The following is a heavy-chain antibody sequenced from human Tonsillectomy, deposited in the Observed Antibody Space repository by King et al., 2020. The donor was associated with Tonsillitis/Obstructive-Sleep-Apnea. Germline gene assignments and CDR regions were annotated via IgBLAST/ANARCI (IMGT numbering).Heavy chain of an antibody. Sequence: QLVQSGGGLVEPGRSLRLSCAASGFTFDDYAMYWVRQVPGKGPEWVSGISWNSNSIGYADSVRGRFTISRDNAKNSLYLQMNSLRAEDTALYYCAKDLIIAVSGTPGDAFDIWGQGTKVTVSS. D-gene: IGHD6-13*01. V-gene: IGHV3-9*01. CDR1: GFTFDDYA. CDR2: ISWNSNSI. CDR3: AKDLIIAVSGTPGDAFDI. J-gene: IGHJ3*02.